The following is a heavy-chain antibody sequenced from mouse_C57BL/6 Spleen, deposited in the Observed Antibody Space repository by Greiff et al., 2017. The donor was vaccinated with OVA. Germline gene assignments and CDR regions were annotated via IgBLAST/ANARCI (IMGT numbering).Heavy chain of an antibody. J-gene: IGHJ3*01. D-gene: IGHD4-1*01. CDR3: ARILWDAFAY. V-gene: IGHV1-64*01. Sequence: VQLQQSGAELVKPGASVKLSCKASGYTFTSYWMHWVKQRPGQGLEWIGMINPNSGSTNYNEKFKSKATLTVDKSSSTAYMQLSSLTSEDAAVYYCARILWDAFAYWGQGTLVTVSA. CDR1: GYTFTSYW. CDR2: INPNSGST.